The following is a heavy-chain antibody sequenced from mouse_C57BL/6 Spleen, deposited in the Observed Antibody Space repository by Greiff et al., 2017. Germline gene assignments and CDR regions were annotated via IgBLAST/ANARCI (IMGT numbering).Heavy chain of an antibody. CDR3: AIKVIYYDYDWFAY. J-gene: IGHJ3*01. CDR2: INPNNGGT. D-gene: IGHD2-4*01. Sequence: EVKLQESGPELVKPGASVKIPCKASGYTFTDYNMDWVKQSHGKSLEWIGDINPNNGGTIYNQKFKGKATLTVDKSSSTAYMELLSLTSEDTAVYYCAIKVIYYDYDWFAYWGQGTLVTVSA. V-gene: IGHV1-18*01. CDR1: GYTFTDYN.